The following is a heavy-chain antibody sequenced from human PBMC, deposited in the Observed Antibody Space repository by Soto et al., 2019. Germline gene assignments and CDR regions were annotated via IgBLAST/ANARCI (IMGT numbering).Heavy chain of an antibody. CDR3: VRYCSTTKCPFDY. CDR2: IYYSGNT. CDR1: CGSIISGGSY. Sequence: SETLSLTCTFSCGSIISGGSYWGWIRQSPGKGLEWIGYIYYSGNTILNPSLRSRVTLSVDTSKNQFSLNLSSVTAADTAVYYCVRYCSTTKCPFDYWGQGTLVTVSS. D-gene: IGHD2-2*01. J-gene: IGHJ4*02. V-gene: IGHV4-30-4*01.